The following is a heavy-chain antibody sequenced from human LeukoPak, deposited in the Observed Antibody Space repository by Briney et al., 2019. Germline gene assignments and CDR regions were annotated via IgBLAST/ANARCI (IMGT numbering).Heavy chain of an antibody. Sequence: QSGGSLRLSCAASGFTFSSYAMSWVRQAPGKGLEWVSAISGSGGSTYYADSVKGRFTISRDNSKNTLYLQMNSLRAEDTAVYYCVRDPTCRGYFDYWGQGTLVTVSS. CDR3: VRDPTCRGYFDY. CDR2: ISGSGGST. D-gene: IGHD3-22*01. CDR1: GFTFSSYA. V-gene: IGHV3-23*01. J-gene: IGHJ4*02.